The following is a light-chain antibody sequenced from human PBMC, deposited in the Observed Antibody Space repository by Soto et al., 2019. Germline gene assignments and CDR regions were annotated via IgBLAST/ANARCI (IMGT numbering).Light chain of an antibody. CDR3: QQYNNWPGWA. J-gene: IGKJ1*01. V-gene: IGKV3-15*01. Sequence: EIVMTQSPATLSVSPGERVTLSCRASQSVSSNLAWYQQKPGQAPRLLIYGASTRATGIPARFSGSGSGTEFTLTISILQSEDFAVYYCQQYNNWPGWAFGQGTKVEIK. CDR1: QSVSSN. CDR2: GAS.